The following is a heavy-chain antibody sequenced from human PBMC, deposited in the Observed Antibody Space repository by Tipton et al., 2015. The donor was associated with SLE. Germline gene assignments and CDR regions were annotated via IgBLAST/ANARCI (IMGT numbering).Heavy chain of an antibody. Sequence: QLVQSGAEVKKSGESLKISCKGSGYSFPNFWIGWVRQMPGKGLEWMGTIHPGDSATTYSPSFQGQVTISADKSIRTAYLQWSSLKASDTAMYYCARRYNGSGSYYFPDVWGQGTTVTVSS. CDR3: ARRYNGSGSYYFPDV. D-gene: IGHD3-10*01. J-gene: IGHJ6*02. V-gene: IGHV5-51*01. CDR2: IHPGDSAT. CDR1: GYSFPNFW.